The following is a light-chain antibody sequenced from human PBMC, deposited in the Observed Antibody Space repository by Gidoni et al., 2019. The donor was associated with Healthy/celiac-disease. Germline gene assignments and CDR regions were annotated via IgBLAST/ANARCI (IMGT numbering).Light chain of an antibody. CDR3: QQLNSYPIFT. CDR2: AAS. CDR1: QGISSY. V-gene: IGKV1-9*01. J-gene: IGKJ3*01. Sequence: DIQLTQSPSFLSASVGDRVPINCRASQGISSYLAWYQQKPGKAPKLLIYAASTLQSGVPSRFSGSGSGTEFTLTISSLQPEDFATYYCQQLNSYPIFTFGPGTKVDIK.